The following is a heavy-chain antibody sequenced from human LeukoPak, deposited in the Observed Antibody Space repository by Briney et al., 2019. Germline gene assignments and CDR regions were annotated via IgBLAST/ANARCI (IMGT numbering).Heavy chain of an antibody. Sequence: SETLSPTCTVSGVSVSPYSWTWIRQPPGKGLEWIGYIYYSGSTNYNPSLTSRVTMSVDTSKNQFSLKLSSVTAADTAVYYCARAPGIMSGSCRFNYWGEGTLVTVSS. D-gene: IGHD3-16*01. V-gene: IGHV4-59*02. CDR2: IYYSGST. CDR1: GVSVSPYS. J-gene: IGHJ4*02. CDR3: ARAPGIMSGSCRFNY.